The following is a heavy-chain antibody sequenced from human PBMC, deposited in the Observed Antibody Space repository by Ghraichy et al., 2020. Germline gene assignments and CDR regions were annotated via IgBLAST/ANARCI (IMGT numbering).Heavy chain of an antibody. CDR2: IKQDGSEK. CDR3: ARGRSSWSYYYYGMDV. CDR1: GFTFISYW. J-gene: IGHJ6*02. Sequence: GGSLRLSCAASGFTFISYWMSWVRQAPGKGLECVANIKQDGSEKYYVESVKGRFTISRDNAKNSLYLQMNSLRAEDTAVYYCARGRSSWSYYYYGMDVWGQGTTVTVSS. D-gene: IGHD6-13*01. V-gene: IGHV3-7*01.